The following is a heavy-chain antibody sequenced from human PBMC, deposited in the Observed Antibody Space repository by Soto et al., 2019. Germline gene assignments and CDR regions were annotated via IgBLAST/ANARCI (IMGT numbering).Heavy chain of an antibody. J-gene: IGHJ5*02. V-gene: IGHV4-30-4*01. CDR3: VIALGSRFLEWPRFDP. CDR2: KSYSGST. D-gene: IGHD3-3*01. CDR1: GASISSGDYY. Sequence: SETLSLTCTVFGASISSGDYYWSWIRQPPGKGLEWIAYKSYSGSTYYNPSLRSRVSISVDTSKDQFSLSLNSVTAADTAVYYCVIALGSRFLEWPRFDPWGQGLLVTVSS.